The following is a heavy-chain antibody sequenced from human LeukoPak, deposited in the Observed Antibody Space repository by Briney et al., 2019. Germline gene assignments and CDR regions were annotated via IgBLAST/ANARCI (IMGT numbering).Heavy chain of an antibody. Sequence: GASVKVSCKASGGTFSSYAISWVRQVPGQGLEWMGGIIPIFGTANYAQKFQGRVTITADESTSTAYMELSSLRSEDTAVYYCARGMVEMATSTDYWGQGTLVTVSS. V-gene: IGHV1-69*13. CDR1: GGTFSSYA. CDR3: ARGMVEMATSTDY. D-gene: IGHD5-24*01. CDR2: IIPIFGTA. J-gene: IGHJ4*02.